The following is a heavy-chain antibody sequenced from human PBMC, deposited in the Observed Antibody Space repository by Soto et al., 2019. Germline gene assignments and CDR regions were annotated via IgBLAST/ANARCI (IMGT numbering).Heavy chain of an antibody. CDR2: INPSGGST. J-gene: IGHJ6*02. Sequence: QVHLVQSGAEVKKPWASVKVSCKASGYIFSSYYVHWVRQAPGQGLEWMGVINPSGGSTSYAQEFQGRVTVTRDTSTSTVYLELSSLTSEDTAVYYCAREGVYDILTGLRSSHYGLAVWGQGTTVTVSS. D-gene: IGHD3-9*01. CDR1: GYIFSSYY. CDR3: AREGVYDILTGLRSSHYGLAV. V-gene: IGHV1-46*01.